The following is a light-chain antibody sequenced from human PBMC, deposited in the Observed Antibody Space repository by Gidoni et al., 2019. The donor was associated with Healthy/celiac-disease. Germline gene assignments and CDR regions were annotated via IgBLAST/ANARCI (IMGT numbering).Light chain of an antibody. J-gene: IGKJ1*01. V-gene: IGKV1-5*01. CDR3: QQYNSYSWT. CDR1: QSISSW. Sequence: DIQMTQSPSTLSASVGDRVTIPCRASQSISSWLAWYQQKPGKAPKLLIYDASSLESGVPSGFSGSGSGTEFTLTISSLQPDDFATYYCQQYNSYSWTFGQGTKVEIK. CDR2: DAS.